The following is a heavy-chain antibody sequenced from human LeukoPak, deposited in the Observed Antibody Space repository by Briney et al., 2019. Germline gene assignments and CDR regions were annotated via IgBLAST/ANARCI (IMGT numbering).Heavy chain of an antibody. CDR3: AKAWDTAMVKPHFDY. CDR1: GFTVTNNY. CDR2: IYSGGST. V-gene: IGHV3-53*01. Sequence: GGSLRLCCAASGFTVTNNYIHWVRQAPGKGLEWVSIIYSGGSTHYADSVKGRFTISRDNSNNTLYLQMNSLRAEDTAVYYCAKAWDTAMVKPHFDYWGQGTLVTVSS. D-gene: IGHD5-18*01. J-gene: IGHJ4*02.